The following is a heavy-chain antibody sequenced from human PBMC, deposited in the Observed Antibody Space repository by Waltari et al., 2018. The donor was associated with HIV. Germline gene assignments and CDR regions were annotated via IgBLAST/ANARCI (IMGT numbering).Heavy chain of an antibody. V-gene: IGHV3-49*05. CDR2: IRSLRYGVTS. CDR3: VRDSLPKCAAGSCYRK. CDR1: GFNFEEYA. Sequence: EVRLEESGGGVVTPGRSLRLTCVTSGFNFEEYALSWFRQAPGKGAEWVGFIRSLRYGVTSDCGVSTKGRVIITRDDSQSVLYLDVTSLKTEDAGVYYCVRDSLPKCAAGSCYRKWGQGT. D-gene: IGHD3-16*02. J-gene: IGHJ1*01.